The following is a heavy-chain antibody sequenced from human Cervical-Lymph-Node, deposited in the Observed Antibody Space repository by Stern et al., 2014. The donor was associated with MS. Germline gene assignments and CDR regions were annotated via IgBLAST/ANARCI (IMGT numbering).Heavy chain of an antibody. CDR2: INHRGSP. J-gene: IGHJ4*02. CDR1: GGSFSGYY. CDR3: AIPGYCSSTSCSTLDY. D-gene: IGHD2-2*02. Sequence: QVQLQQWGAGLLKPSETLSLTCAVYGGSFSGYYWSWIRQPPGKGLEWIGEINHRGSPNYNPSRKSRVTITVDASKNQFSLKLSSVTAADTAVYYCAIPGYCSSTSCSTLDYWGQGTLVTVSS. V-gene: IGHV4-34*01.